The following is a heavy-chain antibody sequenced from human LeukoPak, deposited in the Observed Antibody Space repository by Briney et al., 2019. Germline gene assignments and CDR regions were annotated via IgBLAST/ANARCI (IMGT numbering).Heavy chain of an antibody. D-gene: IGHD4-17*01. CDR3: ARDPDYGDYFDY. CDR2: ISSSSSYI. V-gene: IGHV3-21*01. CDR1: GFTFSSYS. J-gene: IGHJ4*02. Sequence: SGESLRLSCAASGFTFSSYSMNWVRQAPGKGLEWVSSISSSSSYIYYADSVKGRLTISRDNAKNSLYLQMNSLRAEDTAVYYCARDPDYGDYFDYWGQGTLVTVSS.